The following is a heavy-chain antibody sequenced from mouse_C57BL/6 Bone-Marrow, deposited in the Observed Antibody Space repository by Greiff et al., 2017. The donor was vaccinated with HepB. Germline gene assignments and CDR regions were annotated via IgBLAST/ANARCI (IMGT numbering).Heavy chain of an antibody. CDR3: ARGGITTVERVCYAMDY. CDR2: IDPNSGST. V-gene: IGHV1-64*01. J-gene: IGHJ4*01. Sequence: QVQLQQPGAELVKPGASVKLSCKASGYTFTSYWMHWVKQRPAQGLEWIGMIDPNSGSTNYNEKFKSKATLTVDKSSSTAYMQLSSLTSEDSAVYYCARGGITTVERVCYAMDYWGQGTSVTVSS. D-gene: IGHD1-1*01. CDR1: GYTFTSYW.